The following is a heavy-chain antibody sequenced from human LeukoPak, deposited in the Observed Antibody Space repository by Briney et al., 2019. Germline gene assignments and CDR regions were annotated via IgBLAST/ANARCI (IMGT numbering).Heavy chain of an antibody. CDR2: ISAYNGNT. D-gene: IGHD3-22*01. Sequence: GASVKVSCKASGYTFTSYGISWVRQAPGQGLEWMGWISAYNGNTNYAQKLRGRVTMTTDTSTSTAYMELRSLRSDDTAVYYCARVPYYDSSGYYYVTIDYWGQGTLVTVSS. CDR3: ARVPYYDSSGYYYVTIDY. V-gene: IGHV1-18*01. CDR1: GYTFTSYG. J-gene: IGHJ4*02.